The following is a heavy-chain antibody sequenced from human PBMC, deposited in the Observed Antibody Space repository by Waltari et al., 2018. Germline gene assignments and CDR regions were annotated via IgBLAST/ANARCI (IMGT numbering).Heavy chain of an antibody. V-gene: IGHV1-2*02. CDR3: ATAPDAFQIIN. Sequence: QVQLVQSGAEVKKPGASVKVSCKTSGYTFTGYYMYWVRQAPGQGLEWMGWINRYRGCTAYAQKFQGRVTLTRDTAISTAYMELNRLISDDSAMYYCATAPDAFQIINWGQGTLVTVSS. D-gene: IGHD2-2*01. J-gene: IGHJ4*02. CDR1: GYTFTGYY. CDR2: INRYRGCT.